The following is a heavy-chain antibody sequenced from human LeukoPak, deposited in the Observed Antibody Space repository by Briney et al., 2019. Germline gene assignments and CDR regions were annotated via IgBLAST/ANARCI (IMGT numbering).Heavy chain of an antibody. Sequence: SETLSLTCTVSGGSISSYYWSWIRQPPGKGLEWIGEINHSGSTNYNPSLKSRVTISVDTSKNQFSLKLSSVTAADTAVYYCAREESDILTGLSPDYWGQGTLVTVSS. CDR3: AREESDILTGLSPDY. J-gene: IGHJ4*02. CDR2: INHSGST. V-gene: IGHV4-34*01. CDR1: GGSISSYY. D-gene: IGHD3-9*01.